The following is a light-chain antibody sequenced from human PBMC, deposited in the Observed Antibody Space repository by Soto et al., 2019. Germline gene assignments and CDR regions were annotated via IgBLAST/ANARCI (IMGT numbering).Light chain of an antibody. V-gene: IGKV3-15*01. CDR2: AAS. J-gene: IGKJ2*01. CDR1: QSVSRN. CDR3: QQYSKWPPRT. Sequence: EILMTQSPATLPVSPGERATLSCRASQSVSRNLAWYQQKPGQAPRLLIYAASTRATGIPARFSGSGSGTEFTLTISSLPPEDFAVYYCQQYSKWPPRTFGQGTKVEIK.